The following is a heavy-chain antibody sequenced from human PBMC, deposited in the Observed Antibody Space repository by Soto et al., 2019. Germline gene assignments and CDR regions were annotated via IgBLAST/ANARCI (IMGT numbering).Heavy chain of an antibody. CDR1: GGSISSGDYY. CDR2: IYYSGST. CDR3: ARVGVSCSSTSCYIARNGMDV. Sequence: SETLSLTCTVSGGSISSGDYYWSWIRQPPGKGLEWIGYIYYSGSTYYNPSLKSRVTISVDTSKNQFSLKLSSVTAADTAVYYCARVGVSCSSTSCYIARNGMDVWGQGTTVTVSS. V-gene: IGHV4-30-4*01. D-gene: IGHD2-2*02. J-gene: IGHJ6*02.